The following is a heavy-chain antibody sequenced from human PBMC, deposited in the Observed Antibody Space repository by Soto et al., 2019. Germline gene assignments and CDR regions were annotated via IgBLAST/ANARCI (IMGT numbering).Heavy chain of an antibody. CDR1: SGSISSYY. CDR2: IYYSGST. D-gene: IGHD6-13*01. J-gene: IGHJ6*02. Sequence: TXASLSVACTVRSGSISSYYWSWIRQPPGKGLEWIGYIYYSGSTNYNPSLKSRVTISVDTSKNQFSLKLSSVTAADTAVYYCARDLTAAAVWGQRTTVTVSS. CDR3: ARDLTAAAV. V-gene: IGHV4-59*01.